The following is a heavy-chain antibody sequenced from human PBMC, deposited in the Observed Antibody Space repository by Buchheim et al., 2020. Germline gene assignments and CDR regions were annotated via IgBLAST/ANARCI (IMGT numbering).Heavy chain of an antibody. Sequence: QVQLVQSGAEVKKPGASVKVSCQAFGYTFTGYYIHWVRQAPGQGLEWMGWINLNSLNTNYAQKFQGRVTLTRDTSIRTGYMELRRLRFDDTAVYYCARDREEYFDYWGQGTL. CDR1: GYTFTGYY. CDR2: INLNSLNT. V-gene: IGHV1-2*02. J-gene: IGHJ4*02. CDR3: ARDREEYFDY.